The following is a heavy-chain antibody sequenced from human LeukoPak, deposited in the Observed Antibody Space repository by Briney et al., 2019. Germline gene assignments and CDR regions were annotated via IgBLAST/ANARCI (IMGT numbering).Heavy chain of an antibody. D-gene: IGHD3-10*01. V-gene: IGHV3-30*02. Sequence: GGSLRLSCAASGFTFSSYGMHWVRQAPGKGLEWVAFIRYDGSNKYYADSVKGRFTISRDNSKNTLYLQMNSLRAEDTAAYYCANPDYSYYYGSGSYTGNWGQGTLVTVSS. J-gene: IGHJ4*02. CDR1: GFTFSSYG. CDR3: ANPDYSYYYGSGSYTGN. CDR2: IRYDGSNK.